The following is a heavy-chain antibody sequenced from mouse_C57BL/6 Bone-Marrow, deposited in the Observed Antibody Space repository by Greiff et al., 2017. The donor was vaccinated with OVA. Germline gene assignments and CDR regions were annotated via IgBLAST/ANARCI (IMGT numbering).Heavy chain of an antibody. D-gene: IGHD2-1*01. CDR3: ARGHGKWFAY. CDR2: IDPSDSYT. Sequence: QVQLKQPGAELVRPGTSVKLSCKASGYTFTSYWMHWVKQRPGQGLEWIGVIDPSDSYTNYNQKFKGKATLTVDTSSSTAYMQLSSLTSEDSAVYYCARGHGKWFAYWGQGTLVTVSA. V-gene: IGHV1-59*01. J-gene: IGHJ3*01. CDR1: GYTFTSYW.